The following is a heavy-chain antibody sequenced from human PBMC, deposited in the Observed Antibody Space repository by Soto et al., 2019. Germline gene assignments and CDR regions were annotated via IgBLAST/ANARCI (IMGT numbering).Heavy chain of an antibody. V-gene: IGHV1-3*01. CDR1: GYTFTSYA. CDR3: GRVLMVFGVVIPYLFDF. Sequence: SVKVSCKASGYTFTSYAMHWVRQAPGQRHKWMGWINAGNGNTKYSQKFQGRVTITRDTSPSTAYMELSSLRSEDTAGYYGGRVLMVFGVVIPYLFDFSVRGSLDIVSS. CDR2: INAGNGNT. D-gene: IGHD3-3*01. J-gene: IGHJ4*02.